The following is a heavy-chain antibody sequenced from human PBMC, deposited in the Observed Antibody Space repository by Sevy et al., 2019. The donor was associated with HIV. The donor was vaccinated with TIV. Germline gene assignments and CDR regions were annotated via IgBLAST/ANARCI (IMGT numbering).Heavy chain of an antibody. CDR1: GGTFSSYA. Sequence: ASVKVSCKASGGTFSSYAISWVRQAPGQGLEWMGRIIPIFGTANYAQKFQGRVTITADESTSTAYMELSSLRSEDTAVYYCARARELREFVAFDIWGQGTMVTVSS. V-gene: IGHV1-69*13. J-gene: IGHJ3*02. CDR2: IIPIFGTA. CDR3: ARARELREFVAFDI. D-gene: IGHD3-10*01.